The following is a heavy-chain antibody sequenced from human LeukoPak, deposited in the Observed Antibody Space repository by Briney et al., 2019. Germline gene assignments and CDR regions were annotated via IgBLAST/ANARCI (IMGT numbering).Heavy chain of an antibody. J-gene: IGHJ2*01. CDR1: GFSLSSHG. D-gene: IGHD2-8*01. V-gene: IGHV3-64*01. CDR3: VKWTNYYFAL. Sequence: GGSLRLSCVVSGFSLSSHGMHWVRQAPGKGLEDVSAISSNGISTFYANSVKGRFTVSRVDSKNTVYLQMGSLRAEDMAVYYCVKWTNYYFALWGRGTLVTVSS. CDR2: ISSNGIST.